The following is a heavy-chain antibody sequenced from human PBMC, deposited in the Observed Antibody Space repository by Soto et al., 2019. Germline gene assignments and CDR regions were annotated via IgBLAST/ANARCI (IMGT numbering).Heavy chain of an antibody. J-gene: IGHJ5*02. CDR2: ISAYNGNI. CDR3: ARDTPGEGAAMFDL. CDR1: GYTFSNYG. V-gene: IGHV1-18*01. D-gene: IGHD3-10*01. Sequence: ASVKVSCKASGYTFSNYGISWVRQAPGQGLEWMGWISAYNGNIKFAQKVQGRVTMTTDTFTSTAYMELRSLRSDDTAVYYCARDTPGEGAAMFDLWGQGTLVTAPQ.